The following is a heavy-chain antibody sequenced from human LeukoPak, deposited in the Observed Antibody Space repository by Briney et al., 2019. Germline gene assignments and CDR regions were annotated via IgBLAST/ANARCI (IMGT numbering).Heavy chain of an antibody. Sequence: GGSLRLSCAASGFTFSDYYMSWIRQAPGKGLEWVSYISSSGSTIYYADSVKGRFTISRDNAKNSLYLQMNSLRAEDTAVYYCAGALISYVSRGYFDYWGQGTLVTVSS. CDR1: GFTFSDYY. CDR3: AGALISYVSRGYFDY. CDR2: ISSSGSTI. D-gene: IGHD3-22*01. J-gene: IGHJ4*02. V-gene: IGHV3-11*01.